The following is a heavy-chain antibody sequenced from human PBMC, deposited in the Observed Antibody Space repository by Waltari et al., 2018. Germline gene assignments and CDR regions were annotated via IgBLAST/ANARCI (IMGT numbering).Heavy chain of an antibody. V-gene: IGHV3-15*01. CDR2: IKSKTDGGTT. D-gene: IGHD6-13*01. CDR3: TTTSFVEQQLVLGWDY. CDR1: GCTFSSAW. J-gene: IGHJ4*02. Sequence: EVQLVESGGGLVKPGGSLRLSCAASGCTFSSAWMSWVGQAPGKGLEWVGRIKSKTDGGTTDYAAPVKGRFTISRDDSKNTLYLQMNSLKTEDTAVYYCTTTSFVEQQLVLGWDYWGQGTLVTVSS.